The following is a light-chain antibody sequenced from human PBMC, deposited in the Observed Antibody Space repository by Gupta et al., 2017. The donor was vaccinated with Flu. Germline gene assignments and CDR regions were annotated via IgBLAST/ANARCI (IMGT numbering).Light chain of an antibody. CDR2: EGS. CDR3: CSYAGSSTWV. CDR1: SSDVGSYNL. V-gene: IGLV2-23*01. J-gene: IGLJ3*02. Sequence: SALTQPAPASRCPGQSLTLSRPGTSSDVGSYNLVSWYQQHPGKAPKLMIYEGSKRPSGVSNRFSGSKAGNTASLTIAGLQAEDEADYYGCSYAGSSTWVFGGGTKLTVL.